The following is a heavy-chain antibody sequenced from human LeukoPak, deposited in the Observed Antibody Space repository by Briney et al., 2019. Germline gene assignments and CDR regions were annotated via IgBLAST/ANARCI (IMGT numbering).Heavy chain of an antibody. CDR2: ISYDGSNK. Sequence: GGSLRLSCAASGFTFSSYAMHWVRQAPGKGLEWVAVISYDGSNKYYADSVKGRFTISRDNSKNTLYLQMNSLRAEDTAVYYCARDDRGGGATPTFDYWGQGTLVTVSS. J-gene: IGHJ4*02. CDR1: GFTFSSYA. CDR3: ARDDRGGGATPTFDY. D-gene: IGHD1-26*01. V-gene: IGHV3-30*01.